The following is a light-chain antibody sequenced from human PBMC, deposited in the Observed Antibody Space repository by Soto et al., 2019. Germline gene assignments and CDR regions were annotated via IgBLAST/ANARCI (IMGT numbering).Light chain of an antibody. CDR2: DAS. CDR1: QSVRSY. Sequence: EIVVTQSPATVPASPGERATLSCRASQSVRSYLAWYPQKPGQAPRLLIYDASNRATGIPARFSCSGAGTDFTRTISSLEPEDFEVDYCQQRSNWTITFGQGTRLEIK. J-gene: IGKJ5*01. V-gene: IGKV3-11*01. CDR3: QQRSNWTIT.